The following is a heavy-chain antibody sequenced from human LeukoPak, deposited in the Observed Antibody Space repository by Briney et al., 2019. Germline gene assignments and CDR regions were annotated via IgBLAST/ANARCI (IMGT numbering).Heavy chain of an antibody. CDR2: INHSGST. Sequence: PSETLSLTCAVYGGSFSGYYWSWIRQPPGKGLEWIGEINHSGSTNYNPSLKSRVTISVDTSNNQFSLKLKLSSVTAADTAVYYCARQGEYSYGTIDYWGQGTLVTVSS. CDR3: ARQGEYSYGTIDY. D-gene: IGHD5-18*01. CDR1: GGSFSGYY. V-gene: IGHV4-34*01. J-gene: IGHJ4*02.